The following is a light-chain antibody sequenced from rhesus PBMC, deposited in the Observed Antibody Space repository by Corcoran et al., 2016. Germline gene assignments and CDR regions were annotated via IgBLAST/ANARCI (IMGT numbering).Light chain of an antibody. Sequence: QAALTQPRSVYGSPGKAVTISCTGTSSDIGGYNYVSWYQQNPCTAPKLVISDVSNRPSGVADRFSGSKSGNTASLGISGLQAEDDADYHCSSHACSNTFLFGGGTRLTVL. CDR1: SSDIGGYNY. J-gene: IGLJ2*01. CDR3: SSHACSNTFL. CDR2: DVS. V-gene: IGLV2-32*02.